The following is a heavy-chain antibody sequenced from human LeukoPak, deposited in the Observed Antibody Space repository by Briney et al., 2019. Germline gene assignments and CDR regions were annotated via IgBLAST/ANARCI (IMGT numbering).Heavy chain of an antibody. CDR1: GFTFSSYS. CDR2: ISSSSNYI. V-gene: IGHV3-21*01. D-gene: IGHD3-10*01. J-gene: IGHJ4*02. Sequence: KSGGSLRLSCAASGFTFSSYSMNWVRQAPGKGLEWVSSISSSSNYIYYADSVKGRFTISRDNAKNSLYLQMNSLRAEDTAAYYCARDRVMITQIIDYWGQGTLVTVSS. CDR3: ARDRVMITQIIDY.